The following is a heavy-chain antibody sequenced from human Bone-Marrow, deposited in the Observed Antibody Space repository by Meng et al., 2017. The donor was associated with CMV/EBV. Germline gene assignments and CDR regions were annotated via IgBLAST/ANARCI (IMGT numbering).Heavy chain of an antibody. D-gene: IGHD3-16*01. CDR2: IRYNGEDE. V-gene: IGHV3-30*02. Sequence: GESLKIPCAASGFTFSSYGMEWVRQAPGKGLEWVAFIRYNGEDEYYADSVKGRFTISRDNSKSTLYLQMNSLRAEDTGVYYCAKVEGSYAADYWGQGTLVTFSS. CDR3: AKVEGSYAADY. J-gene: IGHJ4*02. CDR1: GFTFSSYG.